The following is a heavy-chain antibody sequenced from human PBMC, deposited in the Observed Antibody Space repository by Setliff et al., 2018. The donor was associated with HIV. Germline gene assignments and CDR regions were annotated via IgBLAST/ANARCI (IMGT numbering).Heavy chain of an antibody. Sequence: GESLKISCAASGFTFSTYAIGWVRQAPGKGLEWVSTIGAVGGPTHYAESVKGRFTISRANGRNSLYLQMNSLRAEDTAIYYCVRDGETDYYQNRDYYRGYWGQGTLVTVSS. CDR2: IGAVGGPT. V-gene: IGHV3-23*01. CDR1: GFTFSTYA. J-gene: IGHJ4*02. D-gene: IGHD2-21*02. CDR3: VRDGETDYYQNRDYYRGY.